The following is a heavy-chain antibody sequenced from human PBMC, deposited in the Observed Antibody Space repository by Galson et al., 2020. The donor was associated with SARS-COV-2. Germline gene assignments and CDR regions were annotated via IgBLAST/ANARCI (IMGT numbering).Heavy chain of an antibody. J-gene: IGHJ4*02. CDR2: IYYSGST. D-gene: IGHD4-17*01. CDR1: GGPVRSDSYS. CDR3: ARDPPGDYVDY. Sequence: ASETLSLTCTVSGGPVRSDSYSWSSIRQPPGKGLEYIGFIYYSGSTNYNPSLKSRVSISVDTSKNQFSLRLRSVTAADTAVYYCARDPPGDYVDYWGQGTLVTVSS. V-gene: IGHV4-61*01.